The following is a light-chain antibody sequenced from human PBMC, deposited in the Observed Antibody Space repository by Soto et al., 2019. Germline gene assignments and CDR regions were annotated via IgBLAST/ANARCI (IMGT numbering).Light chain of an antibody. V-gene: IGLV1-40*01. J-gene: IGLJ1*01. CDR2: DNN. CDR3: QFYDSSLSAPYV. CDR1: SSNIGAHSD. Sequence: QPVLTQPPSVSGAPGQRITISCTGSSSNIGAHSDVYWYQHLPGTAPKLLIYDNNNRPSGVPERCSGSKSGTSASLHITGLQAEDEADYYCQFYDSSLSAPYVFGTGTKLTVL.